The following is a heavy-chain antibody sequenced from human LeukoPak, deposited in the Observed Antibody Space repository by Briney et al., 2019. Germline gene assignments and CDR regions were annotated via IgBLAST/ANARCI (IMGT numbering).Heavy chain of an antibody. Sequence: GGSLRLSCAASGFTFSSYSMNWVRQAPGKGLEWVSSISSSSSYIYYADSAKGRFTISRDNAKNSLYLQMNCLRAEDTAVYYCARDVAVAGLFDYWGQGTLVTVSS. V-gene: IGHV3-21*01. J-gene: IGHJ4*02. D-gene: IGHD6-19*01. CDR1: GFTFSSYS. CDR3: ARDVAVAGLFDY. CDR2: ISSSSSYI.